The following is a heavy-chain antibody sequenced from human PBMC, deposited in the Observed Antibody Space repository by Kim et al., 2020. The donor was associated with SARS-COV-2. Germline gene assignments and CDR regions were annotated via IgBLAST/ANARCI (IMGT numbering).Heavy chain of an antibody. J-gene: IGHJ4*02. D-gene: IGHD6-13*01. V-gene: IGHV3-43*02. CDR1: GFTFDDYA. CDR3: AKDSRVCSSSWLCPIDY. CDR2: ISGDGGST. Sequence: GGSLRLSCAASGFTFDDYAMHWVRQAPGKGLEWVSLISGDGGSTYYADSVKGRFTISRDNSKNSLYLQMNSLRTEDTALYYCAKDSRVCSSSWLCPIDYWGQGTLVTVSS.